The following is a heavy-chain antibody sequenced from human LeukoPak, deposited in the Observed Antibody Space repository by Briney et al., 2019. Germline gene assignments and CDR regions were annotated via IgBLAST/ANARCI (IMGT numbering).Heavy chain of an antibody. D-gene: IGHD5-24*01. CDR1: GGSISSGSYY. CDR2: IYTSGST. Sequence: SETLSLTCTVSGGSISSGSYYWSWIRQPAGKGLEWIGRIYTSGSTNYNPSLKSRVTISVDTSKNQFSLKLSSVTAADTAVYYCAREPDGSYFDYWGQGTLVTVSS. J-gene: IGHJ4*02. CDR3: AREPDGSYFDY. V-gene: IGHV4-61*02.